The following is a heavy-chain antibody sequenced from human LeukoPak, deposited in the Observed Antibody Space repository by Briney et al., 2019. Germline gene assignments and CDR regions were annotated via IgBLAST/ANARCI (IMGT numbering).Heavy chain of an antibody. J-gene: IGHJ4*02. Sequence: GGSLRLSCAASGFTVSNNFLTWVRQAPGKGLEWVSVIYSGGTTYYADSVKGRFTISRDNSKNALYLQMNSLRAEDTAVYYCAKYLLGMAADYWGQGTLVTVSS. V-gene: IGHV3-53*01. CDR2: IYSGGTT. CDR3: AKYLLGMAADY. D-gene: IGHD7-27*01. CDR1: GFTVSNNF.